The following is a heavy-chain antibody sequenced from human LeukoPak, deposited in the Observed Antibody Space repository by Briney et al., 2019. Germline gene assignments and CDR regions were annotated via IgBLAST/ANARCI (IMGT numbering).Heavy chain of an antibody. CDR3: ARSFSGWANFDN. CDR2: ISGSGGST. J-gene: IGHJ4*02. D-gene: IGHD6-19*01. V-gene: IGHV3-23*01. CDR1: GFTFSNYA. Sequence: GGSLRLSCAASGFTFSNYAMSWVRQAPGKGLEWVSGISGSGGSTYYADSVKGRLTISRDNSKNTLYLQMNRLRAEDTAVYYCARSFSGWANFDNWGRGTLVTVSS.